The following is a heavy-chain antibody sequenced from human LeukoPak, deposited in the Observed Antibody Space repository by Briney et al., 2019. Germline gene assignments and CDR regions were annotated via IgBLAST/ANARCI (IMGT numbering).Heavy chain of an antibody. V-gene: IGHV3-23*01. Sequence: GGSLRLSCAASGFTFSSYAMSWVRQAPVKGLEWVSAISGSGGSTYYADSVKGRFTISRDNSKNTLYLQMNSLRAEDTAVYYCAKDTPLSPYRSGWYDYWGQGTLVTVSS. CDR3: AKDTPLSPYRSGWYDY. CDR1: GFTFSSYA. CDR2: ISGSGGST. J-gene: IGHJ4*02. D-gene: IGHD6-19*01.